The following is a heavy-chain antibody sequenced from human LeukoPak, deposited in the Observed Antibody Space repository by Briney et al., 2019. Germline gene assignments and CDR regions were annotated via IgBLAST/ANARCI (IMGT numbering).Heavy chain of an antibody. J-gene: IGHJ3*02. V-gene: IGHV3-48*04. CDR3: ARGLGAFDI. D-gene: IGHD3-16*01. CDR2: ISSSSSTI. CDR1: GFTFSSYS. Sequence: GGSLRLSCAASGFTFSSYSMNWVCQAPGKGLEWVSYISSSSSTIYYADSVKGRFTISRDNAKNSLYLQMNSLRAEDTAVYYCARGLGAFDIWGQGTMVTVSS.